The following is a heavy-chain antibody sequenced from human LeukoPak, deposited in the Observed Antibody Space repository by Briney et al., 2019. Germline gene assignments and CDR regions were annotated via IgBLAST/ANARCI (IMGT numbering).Heavy chain of an antibody. J-gene: IGHJ3*02. CDR2: ISNSGIYI. Sequence: PGGSLRLSCAASGFIFSSYSMNWVRQAPGKGLEWVSSISNSGIYIFYADSVKGRFTMSRDNGKNSLFLQMNSLRAEDTAVYFCARDVEGGTFDIWGQGTTVTVSS. CDR3: ARDVEGGTFDI. CDR1: GFIFSSYS. D-gene: IGHD3-16*01. V-gene: IGHV3-21*01.